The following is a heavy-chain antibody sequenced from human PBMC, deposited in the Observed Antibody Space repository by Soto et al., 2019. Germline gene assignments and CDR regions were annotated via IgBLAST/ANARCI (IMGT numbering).Heavy chain of an antibody. D-gene: IGHD1-7*01. CDR2: IKPDESEK. J-gene: IGHJ4*02. CDR1: GFTFSDSW. Sequence: GSLRLSCTASGFTFSDSWMTWVRQAPGKGLEWVARIKPDESEKKYADSVKGRFSISRDNAKNSMYLQMDSLRSDDTAVYYCARDQGELELLDHWGRGTLVTVSS. CDR3: ARDQGELELLDH. V-gene: IGHV3-7*03.